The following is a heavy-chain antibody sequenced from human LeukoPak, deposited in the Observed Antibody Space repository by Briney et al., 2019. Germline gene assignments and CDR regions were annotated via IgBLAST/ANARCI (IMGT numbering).Heavy chain of an antibody. V-gene: IGHV1-69*04. CDR3: ARTGNYDSSGYREY. D-gene: IGHD3-22*01. Sequence: GSSGKLSCKAAGATFSSYAISWVRQAPGQGLEWMGRIIPIFGIANYAQKFQGRVTITADKSTSTAYMELSSLRSEDTAVYYCARTGNYDSSGYREYWGQGTLVTVSS. CDR1: GATFSSYA. CDR2: IIPIFGIA. J-gene: IGHJ4*02.